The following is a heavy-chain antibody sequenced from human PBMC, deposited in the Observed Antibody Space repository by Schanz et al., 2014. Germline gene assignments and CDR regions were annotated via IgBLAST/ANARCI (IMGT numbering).Heavy chain of an antibody. D-gene: IGHD2-2*01. Sequence: QVQLVESGGGVVQPGRSLRLSCAASGFTFSDYYMSWIRQAPGKGLEWVSYISNSGTTIYYADSVKGRFTISRDNAKNLLYLQMNGLRAEDTAVYFCARDLSSLIQGDVWGKGTTVTVSS. J-gene: IGHJ6*04. V-gene: IGHV3-11*04. CDR2: ISNSGTTI. CDR3: ARDLSSLIQGDV. CDR1: GFTFSDYY.